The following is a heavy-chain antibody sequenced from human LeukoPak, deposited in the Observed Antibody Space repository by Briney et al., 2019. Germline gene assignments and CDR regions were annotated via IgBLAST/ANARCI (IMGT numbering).Heavy chain of an antibody. CDR2: IYYSGST. D-gene: IGHD1-26*01. V-gene: IGHV4-39*01. J-gene: IGHJ4*02. CDR3: ARQRSGSYRQHYFDY. Sequence: NSSETLSLTCTVSGGSISSSSYYWGWIRQPPGKGLEWIGSIYYSGSTYYNPSLKSRVTISVDTSKNQFSLKLSSVTAADTAVYYCARQRSGSYRQHYFDYWGQGTLVTVSS. CDR1: GGSISSSSYY.